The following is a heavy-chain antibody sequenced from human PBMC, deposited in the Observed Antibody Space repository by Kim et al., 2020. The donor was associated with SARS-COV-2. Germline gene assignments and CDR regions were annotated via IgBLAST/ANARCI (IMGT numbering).Heavy chain of an antibody. D-gene: IGHD3-16*02. V-gene: IGHV3-23*01. CDR1: GFTFSSYA. CDR2: ISGSGGST. J-gene: IGHJ4*02. CDR3: AKDGDYVWGSYRALLFDY. Sequence: GGSLRLSCAASGFTFSSYAMSWVRQAPGKGLEWVSAISGSGGSTYYADSVKGRFTISRDNSKNTLYLQMNSLRAEDTAVYYCAKDGDYVWGSYRALLFDYWGQGALVTVSS.